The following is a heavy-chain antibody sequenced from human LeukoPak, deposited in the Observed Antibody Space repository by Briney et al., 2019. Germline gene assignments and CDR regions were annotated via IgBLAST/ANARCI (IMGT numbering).Heavy chain of an antibody. CDR1: GFTFSTYW. CDR2: ISVSGAST. D-gene: IGHD3-22*01. V-gene: IGHV3-23*01. Sequence: GGSLRLSCAASGFTFSTYWMNWVRQAPGKGLEWVSVISVSGASTYYADSVKGRFTISRDNSKNTLYLQMNSLRAEDTAIYYCAKNHDSNGYHTDDAFDVWGQGTMVTISS. J-gene: IGHJ3*01. CDR3: AKNHDSNGYHTDDAFDV.